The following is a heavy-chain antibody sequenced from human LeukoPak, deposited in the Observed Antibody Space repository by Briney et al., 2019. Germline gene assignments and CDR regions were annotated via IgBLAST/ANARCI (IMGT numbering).Heavy chain of an antibody. CDR3: ARDYTRLSKAVGAFDI. CDR2: ISYDGSNK. V-gene: IGHV3-30-3*01. J-gene: IGHJ3*02. D-gene: IGHD3-16*01. Sequence: GGSLRLSCAASGFTFSSYAMHWVRQAPGKGLEWVAVISYDGSNKYYADSVKGRFTISRDNSKNTLYLQMNSLRAEDTAVYYCARDYTRLSKAVGAFDIWGQGTMVTVSS. CDR1: GFTFSSYA.